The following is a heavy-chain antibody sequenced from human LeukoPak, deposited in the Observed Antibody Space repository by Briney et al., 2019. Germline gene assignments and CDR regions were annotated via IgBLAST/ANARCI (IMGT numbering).Heavy chain of an antibody. V-gene: IGHV5-51*01. CDR3: ARLWGGPSSDYYGSGSYYIKSLYYYYYYMDV. CDR2: IYPGDSDT. CDR1: GYSFTSYW. Sequence: GESLKISCKGSGYSFTSYWIGWVRQLPGKGLEWMGIIYPGDSDTRYSPSFQGQVTISADKSISTAYLQWSSLKASDTAMYYCARLWGGPSSDYYGSGSYYIKSLYYYYYYMDVWGKGTTVTVSS. J-gene: IGHJ6*03. D-gene: IGHD3-10*01.